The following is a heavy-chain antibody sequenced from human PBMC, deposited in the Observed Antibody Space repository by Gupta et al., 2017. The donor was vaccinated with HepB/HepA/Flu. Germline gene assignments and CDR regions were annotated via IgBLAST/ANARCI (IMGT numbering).Heavy chain of an antibody. Sequence: QVQLVQSGAEVKKPGASVKVSCKASGYTFTSYAMHWVRQAPGQRLEWMGWINAGNGNTKYSQKFQGRVTITRDTSASTAYMELSSLRSEDTAVYYCARGHVGPFGGVMYDYWGQGTLVTVSS. CDR2: INAGNGNT. V-gene: IGHV1-3*01. CDR1: GYTFTSYA. J-gene: IGHJ4*02. D-gene: IGHD3-16*01. CDR3: ARGHVGPFGGVMYDY.